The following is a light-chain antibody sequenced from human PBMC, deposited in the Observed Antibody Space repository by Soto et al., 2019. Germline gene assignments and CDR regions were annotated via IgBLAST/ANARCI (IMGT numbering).Light chain of an antibody. CDR3: QQYKRWPIT. V-gene: IGKV3-15*01. CDR2: GPS. Sequence: DIVLIPSRATLSVSPGERATLSCLASESVSGDLAWNQQKPGQAPRLLIYGPSTRATGIPARFSGSGSGTEFTLTISGLQSEDFAMYFCQQYKRWPITFGQGTRLEI. CDR1: ESVSGD. J-gene: IGKJ5*01.